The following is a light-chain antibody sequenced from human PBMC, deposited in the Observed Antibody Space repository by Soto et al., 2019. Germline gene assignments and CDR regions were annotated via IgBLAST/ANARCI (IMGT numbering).Light chain of an antibody. CDR2: GAF. J-gene: IGKJ1*01. CDR3: QQYNDSPLT. CDR1: QSVSSN. V-gene: IGKV3-15*01. Sequence: EIVMTQSPVTLSVSPGERATLSCRASQSVSSNLAWYQQKPGQAPSLLIYGAFTRATGIPARFSGTGSGTEFTLTISSLQSEDFALYYCQQYNDSPLTFGQGTKVDI.